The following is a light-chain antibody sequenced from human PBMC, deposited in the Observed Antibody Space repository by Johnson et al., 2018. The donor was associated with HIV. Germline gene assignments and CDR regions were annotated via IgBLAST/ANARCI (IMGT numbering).Light chain of an antibody. J-gene: IGLJ1*01. CDR2: DNN. CDR1: SSNIGNNY. Sequence: QSVLTQPPSVSAAPGQKVTISCSGSSSNIGNNYVSWYQQLPGTAPKLLIYDNNKRPSGIPARFSGSKSGTSATLGITGLQTGDEADYYCGTWDSSLSGVFGTATKVTVL. V-gene: IGLV1-51*01. CDR3: GTWDSSLSGV.